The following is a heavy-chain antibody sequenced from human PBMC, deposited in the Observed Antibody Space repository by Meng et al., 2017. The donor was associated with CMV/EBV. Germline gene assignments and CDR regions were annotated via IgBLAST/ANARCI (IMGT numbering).Heavy chain of an antibody. CDR2: IRSKANSYAT. V-gene: IGHV3-73*01. Sequence: GESLKISCAASGFTFSGSAMHWVRQASGKGLEWVGRIRSKANSYATAYAASVKGRFTISRDDSKNTAYLQINSLKTEDTAVYYCTTNSYLGYCSSTSCVGYWGQGTLVTVSS. CDR1: GFTFSGSA. CDR3: TTNSYLGYCSSTSCVGY. J-gene: IGHJ4*02. D-gene: IGHD2-2*01.